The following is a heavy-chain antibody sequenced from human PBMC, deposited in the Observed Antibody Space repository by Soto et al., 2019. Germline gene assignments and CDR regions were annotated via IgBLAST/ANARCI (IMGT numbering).Heavy chain of an antibody. CDR2: IYSSGNT. J-gene: IGHJ5*02. V-gene: IGHV4-4*07. D-gene: IGHD3-3*01. Sequence: QVHLQESGPGLVKPPETLSLTCSVSGGTISGYYWTWIRQPAGKGLEWIGRIYSSGNTKYNPSLQSRVTMSLDTSNNQFSLRLTSVTAADTAVYYCARGQRFSDWFDPWGQGTLVTVSS. CDR3: ARGQRFSDWFDP. CDR1: GGTISGYY.